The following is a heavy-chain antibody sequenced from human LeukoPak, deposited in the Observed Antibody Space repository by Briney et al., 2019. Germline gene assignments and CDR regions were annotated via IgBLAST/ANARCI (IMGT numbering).Heavy chain of an antibody. Sequence: GGSLRLSCAASGFTFSSYSMNWVRQAPGKGLEWVSSISSSSSYIYYADSVKGRITISRDNAKNSLYLQMNSLRAGDTAVYYCAREAAGEVYWGQGTLVTVSS. CDR1: GFTFSSYS. V-gene: IGHV3-21*01. CDR2: ISSSSSYI. CDR3: AREAAGEVY. J-gene: IGHJ4*02.